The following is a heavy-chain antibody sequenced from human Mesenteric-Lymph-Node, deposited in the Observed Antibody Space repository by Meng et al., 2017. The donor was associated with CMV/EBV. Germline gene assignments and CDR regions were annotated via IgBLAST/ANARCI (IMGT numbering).Heavy chain of an antibody. Sequence: QVQLQQWGAGLLKPSETLSLTCAVYGGSFSGYYWSWIRQPPGKGLEWTGEINHSGSTNYNPSLKSRVTISVDTSKNQFSLKLSSVTAADTAVYYCARHQRWLKSEGGFNYWGQGTLVTVSS. J-gene: IGHJ4*02. CDR3: ARHQRWLKSEGGFNY. D-gene: IGHD4-23*01. CDR2: INHSGST. V-gene: IGHV4-34*01. CDR1: GGSFSGYY.